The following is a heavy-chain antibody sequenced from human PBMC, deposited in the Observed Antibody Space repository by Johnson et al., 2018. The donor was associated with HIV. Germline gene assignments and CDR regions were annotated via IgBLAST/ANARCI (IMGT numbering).Heavy chain of an antibody. J-gene: IGHJ3*02. CDR2: ISYDGSNK. CDR1: GFTFSSYA. V-gene: IGHV3-30-3*01. Sequence: VQLVESGGGVVQPGRSLRLSCAASGFTFSSYAMHWVRQAPGKGLEWVAVISYDGSNKYYANSVKGRFTIFRDNSKNTLYLQMNNLGPEDTAVYYCAKAELIRFGELNDGFDIWGQGTMVTVSS. CDR3: AKAELIRFGELNDGFDI. D-gene: IGHD3-10*01.